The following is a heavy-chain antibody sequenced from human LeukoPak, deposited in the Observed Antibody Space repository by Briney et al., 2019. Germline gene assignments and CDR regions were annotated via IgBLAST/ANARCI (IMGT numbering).Heavy chain of an antibody. CDR3: AKREYSVGSYGMDV. D-gene: IGHD1-26*01. Sequence: GGSLRLSCAASGFTFSSYWMSWVRQAPGKGLEWVANIKQDGSEKYYVDSLKGRFTVSRDNAKNSLYLQINSLRVGDTAVYYCAKREYSVGSYGMDVWGQGTTVTVSS. V-gene: IGHV3-7*01. CDR2: IKQDGSEK. CDR1: GFTFSSYW. J-gene: IGHJ6*02.